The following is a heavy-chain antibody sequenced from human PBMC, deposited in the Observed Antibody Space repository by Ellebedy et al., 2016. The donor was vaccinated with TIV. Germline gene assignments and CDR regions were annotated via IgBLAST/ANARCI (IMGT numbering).Heavy chain of an antibody. CDR3: ARHIVVPTPGFDY. V-gene: IGHV4-59*08. Sequence: SETLSLTCSVSDDSISSYYWSWIRQPPGKGLEWVGCIYYTGNTNYNPSLKSRFTMSLDTSKNKFSLRLSSVTAADTAVYFCARHIVVPTPGFDYWGQGTLVTVSS. CDR1: DDSISSYY. D-gene: IGHD1-26*01. J-gene: IGHJ4*02. CDR2: IYYTGNT.